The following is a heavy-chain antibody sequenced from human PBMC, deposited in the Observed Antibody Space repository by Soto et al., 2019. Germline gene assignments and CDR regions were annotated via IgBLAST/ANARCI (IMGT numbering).Heavy chain of an antibody. CDR2: IYYSGST. CDR1: GGSISSGGYY. J-gene: IGHJ5*02. D-gene: IGHD5-18*01. CDR3: ARVTQLWSPAGFDP. Sequence: QVQLQESGPGLVKPSQTLSLTCTVSGGSISSGGYYWSWIRQHPGKGLEWIGYIYYSGSTYYNPSRKSRVTISVDTSKNQVSLKLSSVTAADTAVYYCARVTQLWSPAGFDPWGQGTLVTVSS. V-gene: IGHV4-31*03.